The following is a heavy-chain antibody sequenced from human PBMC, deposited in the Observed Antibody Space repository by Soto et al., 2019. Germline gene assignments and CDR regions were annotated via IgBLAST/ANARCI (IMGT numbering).Heavy chain of an antibody. V-gene: IGHV1-8*01. CDR3: ARGIKYGDCSRWFDP. D-gene: IGHD2-21*02. CDR1: GYIFTNYD. CDR2: INPNSGNT. Sequence: QVQLVQSGAEVKKPGASVKVSCKASGYIFTNYDINWVRQATGQGLEYLGWINPNSGNTGYVQKFKGRVTMTRNTSINTAYMEPNSLRSEDTAVYYCARGIKYGDCSRWFDPWGQGTLVTVSS. J-gene: IGHJ5*02.